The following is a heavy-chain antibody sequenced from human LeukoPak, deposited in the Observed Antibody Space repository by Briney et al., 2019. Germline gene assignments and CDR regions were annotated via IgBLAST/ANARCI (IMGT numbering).Heavy chain of an antibody. Sequence: ASVKVSCKASGYTFTSYGISWVRQAPGRGHEWMGWINAYNGNTNYARKLQGRVTMTTDTSTSTAYMELRSLRSDDTAVYYCARDSTYYYDSSGIDYWGQGTLVTVSS. J-gene: IGHJ4*02. V-gene: IGHV1-18*01. CDR1: GYTFTSYG. CDR3: ARDSTYYYDSSGIDY. CDR2: INAYNGNT. D-gene: IGHD3-22*01.